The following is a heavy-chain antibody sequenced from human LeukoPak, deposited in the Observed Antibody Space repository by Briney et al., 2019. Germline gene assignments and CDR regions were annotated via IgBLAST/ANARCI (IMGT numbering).Heavy chain of an antibody. J-gene: IGHJ6*03. Sequence: GGSLRLSCAASGFTFSSYWMHWVRQAPGKGLVWVSRINIDGGTTTYVDSVKGRFTISRDNSKNTLYLQMNSLRAEDTAVYYCAKTASSSNYYYYMDVWGKGTTVTVSS. V-gene: IGHV3-74*01. CDR3: AKTASSSNYYYYMDV. CDR2: INIDGGTT. D-gene: IGHD6-6*01. CDR1: GFTFSSYW.